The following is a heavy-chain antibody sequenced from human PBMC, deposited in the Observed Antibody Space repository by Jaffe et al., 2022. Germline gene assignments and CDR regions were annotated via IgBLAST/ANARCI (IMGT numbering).Heavy chain of an antibody. CDR3: ARDFFGAAAGTASYYFDY. CDR1: GGSISSGSYY. D-gene: IGHD6-13*01. CDR2: IYTSGST. Sequence: QVQLQESGPGLVKPSQTLSLTCTVSGGSISSGSYYWSWIRQPAGKGLEWIGRIYTSGSTNYNPSLKSRVTISVDTSKNQFSLKLSSVTAADTAVYYCARDFFGAAAGTASYYFDYWGQGTLVTVSS. J-gene: IGHJ4*02. V-gene: IGHV4-61*02.